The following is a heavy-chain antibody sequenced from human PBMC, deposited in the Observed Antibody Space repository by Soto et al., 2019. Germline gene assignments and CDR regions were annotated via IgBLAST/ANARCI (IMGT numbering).Heavy chain of an antibody. Sequence: SVKVSCKASGGTFSSYAISWVRQAPGQGLEWMGGIIPIFGTANYAQKFQGRVTITADESTSTAYMELSSLRSEDTAVYYCARDQSFITMVRGVISYYGMAVWG. CDR1: GGTFSSYA. J-gene: IGHJ6*02. CDR2: IIPIFGTA. CDR3: ARDQSFITMVRGVISYYGMAV. V-gene: IGHV1-69*13. D-gene: IGHD3-10*01.